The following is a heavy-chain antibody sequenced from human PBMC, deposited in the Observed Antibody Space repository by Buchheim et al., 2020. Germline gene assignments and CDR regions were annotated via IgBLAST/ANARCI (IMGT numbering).Heavy chain of an antibody. Sequence: EVQLVESGGGLVQPGGSLRLSCAASGFTFSSYAMSWVRQAPGKGLEWVSAISGSGGSTYYTDSGKGRFTISRDNSKNTLYLQMNSLRAEDTAVYYCARNPSWSDLGYYYYGMDVWGQGTT. V-gene: IGHV3-23*04. D-gene: IGHD1-14*01. CDR2: ISGSGGST. CDR3: ARNPSWSDLGYYYYGMDV. CDR1: GFTFSSYA. J-gene: IGHJ6*02.